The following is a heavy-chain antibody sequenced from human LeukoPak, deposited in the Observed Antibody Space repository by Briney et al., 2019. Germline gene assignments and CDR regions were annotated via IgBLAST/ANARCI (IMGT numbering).Heavy chain of an antibody. V-gene: IGHV4-39*07. D-gene: IGHD6-13*01. Sequence: SETLSLTCTVSGGSISSSRYYWGWIRQPPGKGLEWIGSIYYSGSTYYNPSLKSRVTISVDTSKNQFSLKLSSVTAADTAVYYCARELIAAAPFDYWGQGTLVTVSS. J-gene: IGHJ4*02. CDR3: ARELIAAAPFDY. CDR2: IYYSGST. CDR1: GGSISSSRYY.